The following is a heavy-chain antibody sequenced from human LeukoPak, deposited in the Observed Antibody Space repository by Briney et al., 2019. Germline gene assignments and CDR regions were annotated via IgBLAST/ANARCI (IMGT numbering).Heavy chain of an antibody. CDR3: ARALSSGYYSHWYFDL. J-gene: IGHJ2*01. CDR1: GFTVSSNY. V-gene: IGHV3-53*01. D-gene: IGHD3-22*01. CDR2: IYSGGST. Sequence: GGSLRLSCAASGFTVSSNYMSWVRQAPGKGLEWVSVIYSGGSTYYADSMKGRFTISRDNSKNTLYLQMNSLRAEDTAVYYCARALSSGYYSHWYFDLWGRGTLVTVSS.